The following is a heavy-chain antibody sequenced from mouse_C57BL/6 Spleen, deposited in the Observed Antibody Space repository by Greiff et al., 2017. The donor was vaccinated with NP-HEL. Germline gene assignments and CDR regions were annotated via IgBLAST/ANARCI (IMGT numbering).Heavy chain of an antibody. CDR2: IDPADSYT. D-gene: IGHD1-1*01. Sequence: QVQLQQPGAELVKPGASVKLSCKASGYTFTSYWMQWVKQRPGQGLEWIGEIDPADSYTNYNQKFKGKATLTVDTSSSTAYMQLSSLTSEDSAVYDCARKGAYSSLAGFAYWGQGTLVTVSA. CDR1: GYTFTSYW. J-gene: IGHJ3*01. V-gene: IGHV1-50*01. CDR3: ARKGAYSSLAGFAY.